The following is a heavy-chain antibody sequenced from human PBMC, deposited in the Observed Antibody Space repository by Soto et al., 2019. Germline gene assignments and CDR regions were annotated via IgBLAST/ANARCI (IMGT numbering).Heavy chain of an antibody. Sequence: ASVKVSCKASGYTFTCYGISWVRQAPGQGLEWMGWISAYNGNTNYAQKLQGRVTMTTDTSTSTAYMELRSLRSDDTAVYYCARVTYDFWSGYRGPFDYWGQGTLVTVSS. V-gene: IGHV1-18*01. CDR1: GYTFTCYG. J-gene: IGHJ4*02. D-gene: IGHD3-3*01. CDR2: ISAYNGNT. CDR3: ARVTYDFWSGYRGPFDY.